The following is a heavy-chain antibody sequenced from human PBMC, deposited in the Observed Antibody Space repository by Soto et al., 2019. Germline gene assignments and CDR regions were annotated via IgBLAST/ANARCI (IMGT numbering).Heavy chain of an antibody. CDR1: GYTFTNYY. J-gene: IGHJ3*02. Sequence: ASVKVSCKASGYTFTNYYMHWVRQAPGQGLEWMGIINPSGGTTSYAQKFQGRVTVTMDTSASTVHMELSSLRSEDTALYYCARGDSGWYDDFDTWGQGTLVTVSS. CDR2: INPSGGTT. V-gene: IGHV1-46*01. D-gene: IGHD6-19*01. CDR3: ARGDSGWYDDFDT.